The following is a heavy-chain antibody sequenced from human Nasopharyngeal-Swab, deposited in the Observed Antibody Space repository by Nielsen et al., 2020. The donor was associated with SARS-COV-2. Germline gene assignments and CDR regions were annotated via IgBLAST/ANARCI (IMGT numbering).Heavy chain of an antibody. Sequence: LRLSCTVSGYSISSGYYWGWTRQPPGKGLEWIGIIYHSGSTYYNPSLKSRVTISVDTSKNQFSLKLSSVTAADTAVYYCARATAVRGVTDAFDIWGQGTMVTVSS. J-gene: IGHJ3*02. V-gene: IGHV4-38-2*02. CDR2: IYHSGST. CDR1: GYSISSGYY. CDR3: ARATAVRGVTDAFDI. D-gene: IGHD3-10*02.